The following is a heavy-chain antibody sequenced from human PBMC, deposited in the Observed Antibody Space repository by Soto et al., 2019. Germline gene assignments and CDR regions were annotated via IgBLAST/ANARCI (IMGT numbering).Heavy chain of an antibody. V-gene: IGHV3-30*18. J-gene: IGHJ6*02. CDR2: ISYDGSNK. CDR1: GFTFSSYG. Sequence: GGSLRLSCAASGFTFSSYGMHWVRQAPGKGLEWVAVISYDGSNKYYADSVKGRFTISRDNSKNTRYLQMNSLRAEDTAVYYCAKDRPHTAMVTRAYYYYGMDVWGQGTTVTVSS. CDR3: AKDRPHTAMVTRAYYYYGMDV. D-gene: IGHD5-18*01.